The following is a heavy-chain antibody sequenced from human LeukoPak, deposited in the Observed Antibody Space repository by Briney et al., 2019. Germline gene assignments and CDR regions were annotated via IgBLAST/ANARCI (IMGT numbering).Heavy chain of an antibody. D-gene: IGHD3-9*01. CDR2: IYITGTT. CDR3: ARLKFYDSTGYNKAYYMDV. J-gene: IGHJ6*03. CDR1: GSSTINYY. Sequence: PAETLSLTCTVSGSSTINYYWSWIRQSAGKGLEWVGRIYITGTTDYNPSLESRLTMSIDTSKNQFSLKLRSVTAADTAIYYCARLKFYDSTGYNKAYYMDVWGKGLSVTVSS. V-gene: IGHV4-4*07.